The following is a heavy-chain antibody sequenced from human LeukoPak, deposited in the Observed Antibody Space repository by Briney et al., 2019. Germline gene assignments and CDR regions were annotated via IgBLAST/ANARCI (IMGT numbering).Heavy chain of an antibody. J-gene: IGHJ4*02. CDR2: INPNSGGT. D-gene: IGHD5-12*01. V-gene: IGHV1-2*02. CDR3: ARVGIVATLVYFDY. Sequence: ASVKVSCKASGYTFTGYYMHWVRQAPGQGLEPMGWINPNSGGTNYAQKFQGRVTMTRDTSISTAYMELSRLRSDDTAVYYCARVGIVATLVYFDYWGQGTLVTVSS. CDR1: GYTFTGYY.